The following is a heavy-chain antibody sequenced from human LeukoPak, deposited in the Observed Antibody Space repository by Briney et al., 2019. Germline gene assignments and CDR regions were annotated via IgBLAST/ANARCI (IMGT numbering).Heavy chain of an antibody. J-gene: IGHJ4*02. V-gene: IGHV4-59*01. Sequence: SETLSLTCTVSGSSISSYYWSWIRQPPGKGLEWIGYIYYSGSTNYNPSLKSRVTISVDTSKNQFSLKLSSVTAADTAVYYCARGGVNWNLNYWGQGTLVTVSS. CDR3: ARGGVNWNLNY. CDR2: IYYSGST. CDR1: GSSISSYY. D-gene: IGHD1-1*01.